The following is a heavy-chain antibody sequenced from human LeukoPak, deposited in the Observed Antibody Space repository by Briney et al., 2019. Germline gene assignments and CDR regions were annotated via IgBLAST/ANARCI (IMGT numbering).Heavy chain of an antibody. CDR1: GFTFSSYS. V-gene: IGHV3-48*01. D-gene: IGHD3-3*01. CDR2: ISSSSNTI. CDR3: AKHTIFGVVIVYYFDY. Sequence: GGSLRLSCAASGFTFSSYSMNWVRQAPGKGLEWVSYISSSSNTIYYADSVKGRFTISRDNAKNTLYLQTNSLRAEDTAVYYCAKHTIFGVVIVYYFDYWGQGTLVTVSS. J-gene: IGHJ4*02.